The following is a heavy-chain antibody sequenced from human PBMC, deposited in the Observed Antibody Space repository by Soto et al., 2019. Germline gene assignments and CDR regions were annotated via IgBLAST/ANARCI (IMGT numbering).Heavy chain of an antibody. V-gene: IGHV1-24*01. D-gene: IGHD6-19*01. CDR2: FDPEDGET. CDR3: ATLSSGWVNKDYYYYDMDV. J-gene: IGHJ6*03. Sequence: GASVKVSCKVSGYTLTELSMHWVRQAPGKGLEWMGGFDPEDGETIYAQKFQGRVTMTEDTSTDTAYMELSSLRSEDTAVYYCATLSSGWVNKDYYYYDMDVWGKGTTVTVSS. CDR1: GYTLTELS.